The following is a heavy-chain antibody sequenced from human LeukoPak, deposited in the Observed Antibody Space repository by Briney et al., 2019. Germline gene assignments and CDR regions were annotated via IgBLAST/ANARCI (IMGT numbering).Heavy chain of an antibody. CDR1: GFTFSSYA. Sequence: GGSLRLSCAASGFTFSSYAMSWVRQAPGKGLEWVSAISGSGGSTYYADSVKGRFTISRDNPKNTLYLQMNSLRAEDTAVYYCAKGAYYGSGSYCYYYGMDVWGQGTTVTVSS. J-gene: IGHJ6*02. CDR2: ISGSGGST. CDR3: AKGAYYGSGSYCYYYGMDV. D-gene: IGHD3-10*01. V-gene: IGHV3-23*01.